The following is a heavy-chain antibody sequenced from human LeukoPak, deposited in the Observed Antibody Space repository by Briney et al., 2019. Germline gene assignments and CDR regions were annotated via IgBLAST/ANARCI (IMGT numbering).Heavy chain of an antibody. D-gene: IGHD3-10*01. Sequence: ASVKVSCKASGYTFTSYGISWVRQAPGQGLEWMGRINPNSGGTNYAQKFQGRVTMTRDTSISTAYVELSRLRSDDTAVYYCASSLYYSDYWGQGTLVTVSS. CDR2: INPNSGGT. V-gene: IGHV1-2*06. J-gene: IGHJ4*02. CDR1: GYTFTSYG. CDR3: ASSLYYSDY.